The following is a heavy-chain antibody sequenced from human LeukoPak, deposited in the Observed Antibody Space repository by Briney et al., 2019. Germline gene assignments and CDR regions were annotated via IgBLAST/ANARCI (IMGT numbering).Heavy chain of an antibody. CDR1: GFTFSIYA. D-gene: IGHD3-22*01. CDR2: ISYDGSNK. CDR3: ARGQYYYDTSGYYADY. V-gene: IGHV3-30-3*01. Sequence: GSLRLSCAGSGFTFSIYAMHWVRQAPGKGLEWVAVISYDGSNKYYADPVKGRFTISRDNSKNTLYLQVNSLRAEDTAVYYCARGQYYYDTSGYYADYWGQGTLVTVSS. J-gene: IGHJ4*02.